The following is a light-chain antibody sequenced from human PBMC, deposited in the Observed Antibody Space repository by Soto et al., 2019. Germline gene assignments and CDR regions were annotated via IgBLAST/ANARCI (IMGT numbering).Light chain of an antibody. V-gene: IGKV1-39*01. Sequence: DIQMTQSPSSLSASVGDEVTITCRASHTIMTYLNWYQLKPGKPPRLLIYAAFSLQSGVPSRFSGSGSGTDFTLTINSLQPEDFATYSCQQSYNSPQTFGQGTKVEIK. CDR3: QQSYNSPQT. CDR1: HTIMTY. CDR2: AAF. J-gene: IGKJ1*01.